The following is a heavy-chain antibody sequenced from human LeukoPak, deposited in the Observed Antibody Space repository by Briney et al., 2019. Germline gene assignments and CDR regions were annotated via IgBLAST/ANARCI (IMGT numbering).Heavy chain of an antibody. CDR1: GFTFSSYW. CDR3: ARDTPNWGYAFDM. CDR2: INSDGSGT. Sequence: RGGLRRPSCAASGFTFSSYWMHWVRQAPGKGLVWVSVINSDGSGTSYADPVKGRFTISRDNAKNTLYLQMNSLRAEDTALYYCARDTPNWGYAFDMRGQGTMVTVSS. D-gene: IGHD7-27*01. V-gene: IGHV3-74*01. J-gene: IGHJ3*02.